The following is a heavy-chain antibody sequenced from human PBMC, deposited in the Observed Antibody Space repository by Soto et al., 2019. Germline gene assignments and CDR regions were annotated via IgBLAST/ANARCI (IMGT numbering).Heavy chain of an antibody. J-gene: IGHJ4*02. Sequence: QVHLVQSGAELKKPGSSVRVSCKASGDTFNFYTINWVRQAPGLGLEWMGRTNPILSMSNSALKFQGRLSISAHKSTRTAYLDLRSLRSDDSAVYCCATSYGSGSQAFDYWGPGALVTVSS. D-gene: IGHD3-10*01. CDR2: TNPILSMS. V-gene: IGHV1-69*02. CDR1: GDTFNFYT. CDR3: ATSYGSGSQAFDY.